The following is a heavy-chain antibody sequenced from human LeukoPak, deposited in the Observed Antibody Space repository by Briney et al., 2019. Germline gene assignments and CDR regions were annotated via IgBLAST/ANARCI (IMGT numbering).Heavy chain of an antibody. CDR1: GGTFSSYA. Sequence: ASVKVSCKASGGTFSSYAISWVRQAPGQGLEWMGWINPNSGGTNYAQKFQGRVTMTRDTSISTAYMELSRLRSDDTAVYYCASSGYGGFDYWGQGTLVTVSS. CDR3: ASSGYGGFDY. CDR2: INPNSGGT. J-gene: IGHJ4*02. D-gene: IGHD5-12*01. V-gene: IGHV1-2*02.